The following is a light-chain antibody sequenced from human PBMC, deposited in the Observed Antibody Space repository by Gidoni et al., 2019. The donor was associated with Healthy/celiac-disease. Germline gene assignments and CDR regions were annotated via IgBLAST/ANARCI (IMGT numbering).Light chain of an antibody. J-gene: IGLJ2*01. CDR2: GKN. Sequence: SSELTQDPAVSVALGQTVRITCQGDSLRSYYASRYQQKPGQAPVLVIYGKNNRPSGIPDRFSGSSSGNTASLTITGAQAEDEADYYSNSRDSSGNHLVFGGGTKLTVL. CDR3: NSRDSSGNHLV. CDR1: SLRSYY. V-gene: IGLV3-19*01.